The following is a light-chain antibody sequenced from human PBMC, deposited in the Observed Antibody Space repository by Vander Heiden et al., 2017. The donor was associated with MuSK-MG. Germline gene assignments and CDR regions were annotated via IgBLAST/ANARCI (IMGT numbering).Light chain of an antibody. Sequence: QSALTQSASVSGSPGQSITVSCTGTRRDIGKYSLVSWYQHHSGKAPKLMIYEVTKRPSGVSSRFSGSKSGNTASLTISGLQAEDEADYYCCSYAGDSTYVFGIGTQVTVL. CDR3: CSYAGDSTYV. J-gene: IGLJ1*01. V-gene: IGLV2-23*02. CDR2: EVT. CDR1: RRDIGKYSL.